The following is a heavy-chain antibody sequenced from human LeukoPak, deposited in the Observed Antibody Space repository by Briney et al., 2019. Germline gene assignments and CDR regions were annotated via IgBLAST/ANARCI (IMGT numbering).Heavy chain of an antibody. D-gene: IGHD1-1*01. CDR3: GRDWKLDY. J-gene: IGHJ4*02. Sequence: GGSLRLSCAASGFTFSSYAMSWVRQAPGKGLEWVSAIGDNGADTKYADSVKGRFTISRDNSRNTLYLQLNSLRVEGTAIYYCGRDWKLDYWGQGTLVTVSS. V-gene: IGHV3-23*01. CDR2: IGDNGADT. CDR1: GFTFSSYA.